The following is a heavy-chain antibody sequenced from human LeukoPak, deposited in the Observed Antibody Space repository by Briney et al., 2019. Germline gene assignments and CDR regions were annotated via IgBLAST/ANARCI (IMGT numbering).Heavy chain of an antibody. D-gene: IGHD4-17*01. V-gene: IGHV4-61*02. J-gene: IGHJ4*02. Sequence: PSETLSLTCTVSGGSISSGSYYWSWIRQPAGKGLEWIGRIYISGNTDYNPSLKSRVTISVDTSKNHFSLKLSSVTAADTAVYYCAREETTVTTPYYFDYWGQGILVTVSS. CDR3: AREETTVTTPYYFDY. CDR2: IYISGNT. CDR1: GGSISSGSYY.